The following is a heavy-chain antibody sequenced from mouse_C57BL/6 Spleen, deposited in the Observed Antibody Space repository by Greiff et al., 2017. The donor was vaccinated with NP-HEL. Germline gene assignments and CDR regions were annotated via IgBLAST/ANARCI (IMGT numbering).Heavy chain of an antibody. Sequence: VQLQQSGAELVRPGASVKLSCKASGYTFTDYYINWVKQRPGQGLEWIARIYPGSGNTYYNEKFKGKATLTAEKSSSTAYMQLSSLTSEDSAVYFCARGEVALDYWGQGTTLIVSS. CDR2: IYPGSGNT. CDR3: ARGEVALDY. V-gene: IGHV1-76*01. CDR1: GYTFTDYY. D-gene: IGHD1-1*02. J-gene: IGHJ2*01.